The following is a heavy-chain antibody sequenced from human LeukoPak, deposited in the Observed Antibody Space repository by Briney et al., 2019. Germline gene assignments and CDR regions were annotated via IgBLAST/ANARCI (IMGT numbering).Heavy chain of an antibody. J-gene: IGHJ5*02. CDR2: INHDGSST. Sequence: GGSLRLSCATSGFTFSTFWMHWVRQAPGKGLVWVSRINHDGSSTNYADSVKGRFTISRDNAKNSLYLQMNSLRAEDTAVYYCARDRDSGYGFRFDPWGQGTLVTVSS. V-gene: IGHV3-74*01. D-gene: IGHD5-12*01. CDR1: GFTFSTFW. CDR3: ARDRDSGYGFRFDP.